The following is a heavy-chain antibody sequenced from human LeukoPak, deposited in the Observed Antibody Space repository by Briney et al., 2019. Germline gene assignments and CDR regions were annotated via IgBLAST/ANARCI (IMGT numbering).Heavy chain of an antibody. D-gene: IGHD5-18*01. CDR1: GDSVSSNSAA. V-gene: IGHV6-1*01. CDR2: TYYRSKWYN. CDR3: AREEDTAMIYFDY. J-gene: IGHJ4*02. Sequence: SQTLSLTCAISGDSVSSNSAAWNWIRHSPSRGLEWLGRTYYRSKWYNDYAVSVKSRITINPDTSKNQFSLQLNSVTPEDTAVYYCAREEDTAMIYFDYWGQGTLVTVSS.